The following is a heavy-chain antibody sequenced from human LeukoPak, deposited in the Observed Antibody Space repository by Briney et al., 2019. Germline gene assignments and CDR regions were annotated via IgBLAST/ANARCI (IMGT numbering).Heavy chain of an antibody. J-gene: IGHJ4*02. CDR1: GFTFSSYA. Sequence: GGSLRLSCAASGFTFSSYAMTWVRQAPGKGLEWVSSIGGSGGNTYYADSVKGRFTISRDNSKNTLYLRLKSLRAEDTALYYCARDPYGDTSPFDYWGQGTLVTVSS. CDR2: IGGSGGNT. D-gene: IGHD4-17*01. CDR3: ARDPYGDTSPFDY. V-gene: IGHV3-23*01.